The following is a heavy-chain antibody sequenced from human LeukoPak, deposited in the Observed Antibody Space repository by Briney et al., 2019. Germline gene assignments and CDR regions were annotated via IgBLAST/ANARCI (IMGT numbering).Heavy chain of an antibody. J-gene: IGHJ5*02. Sequence: GGSLRLSCAASGFPFSSHAVSWVRQPPGKGLEWVAAISNGKTYYADSVRGRFTISRDDSKNTVYLHMNSLRDEDTALYYCVSDAGYCAPVCLKSNWFDPWGQGTLVTVSS. CDR1: GFPFSSHA. CDR2: ISNGKT. V-gene: IGHV3-23*01. CDR3: VSDAGYCAPVCLKSNWFDP. D-gene: IGHD2-15*01.